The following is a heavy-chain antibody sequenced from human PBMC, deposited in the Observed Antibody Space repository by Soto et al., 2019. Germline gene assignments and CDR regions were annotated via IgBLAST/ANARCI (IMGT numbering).Heavy chain of an antibody. CDR1: GFSFNTYW. CDR3: ARRLGSGSYHFDY. Sequence: PGGSLRLACATSGFSFNTYWMHWIRQAPGAGLVWVSRISPDGSSTKYADSVKGRFTISRDNAKNTLYLQMDSLRAEDSAVYYCARRLGSGSYHFDYWGQGALVTVSS. CDR2: ISPDGSST. J-gene: IGHJ4*02. D-gene: IGHD3-10*01. V-gene: IGHV3-74*01.